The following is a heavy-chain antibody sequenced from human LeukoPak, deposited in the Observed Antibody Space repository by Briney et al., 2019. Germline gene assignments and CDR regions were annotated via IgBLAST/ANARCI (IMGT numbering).Heavy chain of an antibody. CDR2: IIPIFGAA. J-gene: IGHJ5*02. CDR1: GGTFSSYA. D-gene: IGHD3-22*01. Sequence: SVKVSCKASGGTFSSYAISWVRQAPGQGLEWMGGIIPIFGAANYAQKFQGRVTITTDESRSTGYMELSSLRSEDTAVYYCARDRSYYDSSGYSSNWFDPWGEGTLVTVSP. CDR3: ARDRSYYDSSGYSSNWFDP. V-gene: IGHV1-69*05.